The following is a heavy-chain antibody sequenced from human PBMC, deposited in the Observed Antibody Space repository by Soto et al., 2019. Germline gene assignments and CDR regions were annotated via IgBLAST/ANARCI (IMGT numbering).Heavy chain of an antibody. Sequence: SETLSLTCTVSGGSISSSSYYWGWIRQPPGKGLEWIGSTYYSGSTYYNPSLKSRVTISVDTSKNQFSLKLSSVTAADTAVYYCARHEVLRFLEWTYYYYGMDVWGQGTKVTVSS. CDR2: TYYSGST. CDR3: ARHEVLRFLEWTYYYYGMDV. D-gene: IGHD3-3*01. V-gene: IGHV4-39*01. CDR1: GGSISSSSYY. J-gene: IGHJ6*02.